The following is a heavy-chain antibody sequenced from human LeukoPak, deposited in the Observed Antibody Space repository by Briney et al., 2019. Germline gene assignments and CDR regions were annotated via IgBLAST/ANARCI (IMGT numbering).Heavy chain of an antibody. V-gene: IGHV3-48*01. Sequence: GGSLRLSCAASGFTFSSYSMNWVRQAPGTGLEWVSYISGSSSTIYYADSVKGRFTISRDNAKNSLYLQMNSLRAEDTAVYFCARLFLPAADWGQGTQVTV. CDR2: ISGSSSTI. CDR1: GFTFSSYS. D-gene: IGHD2-2*01. J-gene: IGHJ4*02. CDR3: ARLFLPAAD.